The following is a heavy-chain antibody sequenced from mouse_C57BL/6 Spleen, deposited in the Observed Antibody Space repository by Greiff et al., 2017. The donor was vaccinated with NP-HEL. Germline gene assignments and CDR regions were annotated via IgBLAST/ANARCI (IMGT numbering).Heavy chain of an antibody. J-gene: IGHJ4*01. CDR1: GFTFSSYA. Sequence: EVKLMESGEGLVKPGGSLKLSCAASGFTFSSYAMSWVRQTPEKRLEWVAYISSGGDYIYYADTVKGRFTISRDNARNTLYLQMSSLKSEDTAMYYCTRAYYGSSYYYAMDYWGQGTSVTVSS. CDR3: TRAYYGSSYYYAMDY. D-gene: IGHD1-1*01. CDR2: ISSGGDYI. V-gene: IGHV5-9-1*02.